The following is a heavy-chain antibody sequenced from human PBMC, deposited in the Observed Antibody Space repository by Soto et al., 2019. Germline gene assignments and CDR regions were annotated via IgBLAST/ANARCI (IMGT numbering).Heavy chain of an antibody. CDR1: GGSISSGGYY. Sequence: TLSLTCTVSGGSISSGGYYWSWIRQHPGKGLEWIGYIYYSGSTYYNPSLKSRVTISVDTSKNQFSLKLSSVTAADTAVYYCARDSGYSSSSDGYYYYYMDVWGKGTTVTVSS. J-gene: IGHJ6*03. V-gene: IGHV4-31*03. CDR3: ARDSGYSSSSDGYYYYYMDV. CDR2: IYYSGST. D-gene: IGHD6-6*01.